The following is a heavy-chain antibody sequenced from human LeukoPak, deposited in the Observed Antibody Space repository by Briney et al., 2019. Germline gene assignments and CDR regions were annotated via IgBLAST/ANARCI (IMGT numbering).Heavy chain of an antibody. D-gene: IGHD3-22*01. J-gene: IGHJ4*02. CDR3: AAGSESYDSRGYSYYFDY. V-gene: IGHV4-59*01. CDR1: GGSISIYY. Sequence: SETLSLTCTVSGGSISIYYWTWIRQPPGKGLEWIGYIYYSGSTNYNPSLKSRVTISVDTSKSQFSLKLSSVTAADTAVYYCAAGSESYDSRGYSYYFDYWGQGTLVTVSS. CDR2: IYYSGST.